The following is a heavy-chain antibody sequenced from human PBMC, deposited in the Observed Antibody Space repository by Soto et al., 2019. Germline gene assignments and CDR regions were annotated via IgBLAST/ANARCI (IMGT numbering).Heavy chain of an antibody. CDR3: ARQNGMSTWHFDF. CDR1: GDSISSHH. Sequence: PSETLSLTCTVSGDSISSHHWNWIRQPPGKGLEWIGFIKSGGTNYNPSLKSRVTISVDTSKNQFSLKLSSVTAADTAVYYCARQNGMSTWHFDFWGQGTLVTVSS. V-gene: IGHV4-59*11. D-gene: IGHD3-16*01. CDR2: IKSGGT. J-gene: IGHJ4*02.